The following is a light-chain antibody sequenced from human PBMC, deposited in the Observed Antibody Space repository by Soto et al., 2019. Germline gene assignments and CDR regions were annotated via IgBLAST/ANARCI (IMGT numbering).Light chain of an antibody. Sequence: QSALTQPASVSGSPGQSITVSCNGSRSNVGTYNLVSWFQQHPGKAPKLVLYEGTRRPSGISNRFSGSKSGNTASLTISGLQAEDEANYYCCSYVGDDTFVFGTGTKLTVL. CDR3: CSYVGDDTFV. CDR1: RSNVGTYNL. CDR2: EGT. J-gene: IGLJ1*01. V-gene: IGLV2-23*01.